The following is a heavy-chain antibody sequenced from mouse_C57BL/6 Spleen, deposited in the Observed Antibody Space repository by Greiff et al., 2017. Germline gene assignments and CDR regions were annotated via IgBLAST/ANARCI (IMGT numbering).Heavy chain of an antibody. CDR2: IYPRDGST. J-gene: IGHJ4*01. D-gene: IGHD2-5*01. CDR3: ARSGIHYYSNYDAMDY. CDR1: GYTFTSYD. Sequence: QVQLQQSGPELVKPGASVKLSCKASGYTFTSYDINWVKQRPGQGLEWIGWIYPRDGSTKYNEKFKGKATLTVDTSSSTAYMELHSLTSEDSAVYFCARSGIHYYSNYDAMDYWGQGTSVTVSS. V-gene: IGHV1-85*01.